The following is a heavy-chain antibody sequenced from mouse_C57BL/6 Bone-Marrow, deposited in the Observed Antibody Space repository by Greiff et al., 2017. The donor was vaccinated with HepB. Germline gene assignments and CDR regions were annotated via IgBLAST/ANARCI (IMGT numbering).Heavy chain of an antibody. CDR1: GYTFTSYW. V-gene: IGHV1-5*01. J-gene: IGHJ3*01. CDR3: TRTITTGETPQRFAY. Sequence: EVMLVESGTVLARPGASVKMSCKTSGYTFTSYWMHWVKQRPGQGLEWIGAIYPGNSDTSYNQKFKGKAKLTAVTSASTAYMELSSLTNEDSAVYYCTRTITTGETPQRFAYWGQGTLVTVSA. D-gene: IGHD2-4*01. CDR2: IYPGNSDT.